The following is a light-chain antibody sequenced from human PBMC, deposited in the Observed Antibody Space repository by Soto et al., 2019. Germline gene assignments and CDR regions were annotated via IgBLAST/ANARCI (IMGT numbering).Light chain of an antibody. CDR2: EGS. V-gene: IGLV2-23*01. CDR3: CSHARTGTVL. CDR1: SSDVGTYNL. J-gene: IGLJ2*01. Sequence: QSALTQPASVSGFPGQSITISCTGTSSDVGTYNLVSWYQQHPGKAPKLMIYEGSKRPSRVSNRFSGSKSGNTASLTISGLQAEDEADYYCCSHARTGTVLFGGGTKLTVL.